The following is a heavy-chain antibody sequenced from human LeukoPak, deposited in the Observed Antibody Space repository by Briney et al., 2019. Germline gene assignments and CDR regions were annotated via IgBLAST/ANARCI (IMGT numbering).Heavy chain of an antibody. CDR1: GFTFSTYP. Sequence: GSLRLSCAASGFTFSTYPMHWVRQAPGKGLEWVTFISYDGSNEYYADSVKGRFTISRDNSKDTLYLQMNSLRTEDTAVYYCAELGITMIGGVWGKGTTVTISS. CDR2: ISYDGSNE. V-gene: IGHV3-30*04. D-gene: IGHD3-10*02. J-gene: IGHJ6*04. CDR3: AELGITMIGGV.